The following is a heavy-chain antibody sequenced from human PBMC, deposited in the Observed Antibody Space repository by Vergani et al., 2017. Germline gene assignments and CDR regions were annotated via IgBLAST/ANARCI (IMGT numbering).Heavy chain of an antibody. CDR2: LSSTGATT. CDR1: GFSFAGYA. D-gene: IGHD5-24*01. Sequence: EAQLLESGGGLAQPGGSLRLSCAAPGFSFAGYAMTWVRQAPGKGPEWGSTLSSTGATTYYADAVKGRFTISRVNSKNTLYLQMNSLRVEDTAVYYCGLGSDNYNWCEGTLVTISS. J-gene: IGHJ4*02. V-gene: IGHV3-23*01. CDR3: GLGSDNYN.